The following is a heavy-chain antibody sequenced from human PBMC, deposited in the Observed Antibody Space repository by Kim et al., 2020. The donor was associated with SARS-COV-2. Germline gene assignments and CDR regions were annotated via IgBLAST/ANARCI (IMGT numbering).Heavy chain of an antibody. D-gene: IGHD6-19*01. Sequence: GYLRLSCAASGFTFSSYEMNWVRQAPGKGLEWVSYISSSGSTIYYADSVKGRFTISRDNAKNSLYLQMNSLRAEDTAVYYCARERLYSSGWRGAFDIWGQGTMVTVSS. CDR1: GFTFSSYE. J-gene: IGHJ3*02. V-gene: IGHV3-48*03. CDR3: ARERLYSSGWRGAFDI. CDR2: ISSSGSTI.